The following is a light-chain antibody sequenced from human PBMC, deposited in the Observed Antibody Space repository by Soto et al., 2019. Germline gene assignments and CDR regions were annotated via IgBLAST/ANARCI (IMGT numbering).Light chain of an antibody. J-gene: IGKJ4*01. CDR1: QGIRND. CDR2: AAS. Sequence: AIQMTQSPSSLSASVGDRVTITCRASQGIRNDLGWYQQKPGKAPNLLIYAASSLQSGVPSTFSGSGSGTDFTLTISSLQPEDFATYYCQQVYNYPLTFGGGTKVDIK. V-gene: IGKV1-6*01. CDR3: QQVYNYPLT.